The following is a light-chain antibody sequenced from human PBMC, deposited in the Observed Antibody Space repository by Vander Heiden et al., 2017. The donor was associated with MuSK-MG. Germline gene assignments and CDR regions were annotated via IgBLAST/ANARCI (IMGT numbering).Light chain of an antibody. CDR1: QSVSSSY. CDR2: GAS. V-gene: IGKV3-20*01. CDR3: QQDGSSPPVT. J-gene: IGKJ4*01. Sequence: EIVLTQSPATLSLSPGERATLSCRASQSVSSSYLAWYQQKPGQAPRLLIYGASSRATGIPDRFSGSGYGTDFTLTISRLEPEDFSVYYCQQDGSSPPVTFGGGTKVEIK.